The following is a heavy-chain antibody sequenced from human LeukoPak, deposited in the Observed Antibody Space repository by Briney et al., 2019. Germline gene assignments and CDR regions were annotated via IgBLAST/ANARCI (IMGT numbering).Heavy chain of an antibody. J-gene: IGHJ3*02. V-gene: IGHV4-59*12. CDR1: GASISSYY. CDR2: IYYSGST. Sequence: SETLSLTCTVSGASISSYYCSWIRQPPGKGLEWIGYIYYSGSTNYNPSLKSRVTISVDTSKNQFSLKLNSVTAADTAVYYCASNGLWIQNAFDIWGQGTMVTVSS. CDR3: ASNGLWIQNAFDI. D-gene: IGHD5-18*01.